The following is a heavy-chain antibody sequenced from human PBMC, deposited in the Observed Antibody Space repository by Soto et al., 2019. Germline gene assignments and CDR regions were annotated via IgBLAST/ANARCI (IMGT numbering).Heavy chain of an antibody. CDR2: IYYSGST. J-gene: IGHJ4*02. CDR3: ARRQLWLKGVHLDY. V-gene: IGHV4-61*01. D-gene: IGHD5-18*01. Sequence: PSETLSLTFTVSGGSVSSGSYYWSWIRQPPGKGLEWIGYIYYSGSTNYNPSLKSRVTISVDTSKNQFSLKLSSVTAEDTAVYYCARRQLWLKGVHLDYWGQGTLVTVSS. CDR1: GGSVSSGSYY.